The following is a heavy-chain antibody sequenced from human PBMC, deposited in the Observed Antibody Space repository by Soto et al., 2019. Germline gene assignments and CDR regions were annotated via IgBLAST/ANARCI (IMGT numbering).Heavy chain of an antibody. V-gene: IGHV1-2*04. J-gene: IGHJ3*02. CDR2: INPNSGGT. D-gene: IGHD3-22*01. Sequence: ASVKVSCKASGYTFTGYYMHWVRQAPGQGLEWMGWINPNSGGTNYAQKFQGWVTMTRDTSISTAYMELSRLRSDDTAVYYCARGSLLGYYDSKARFDIWGQGTMVTVS. CDR1: GYTFTGYY. CDR3: ARGSLLGYYDSKARFDI.